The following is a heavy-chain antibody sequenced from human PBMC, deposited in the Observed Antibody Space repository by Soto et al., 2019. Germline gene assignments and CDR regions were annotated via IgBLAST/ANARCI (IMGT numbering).Heavy chain of an antibody. D-gene: IGHD2-2*03. J-gene: IGHJ4*02. CDR3: ARGGVGSFDY. V-gene: IGHV3-74*01. Sequence: VGSLRLSCAASGFTFSSFWMHWVRQAPGKGLVWISHVTKDGNSISYADSVKGRFTISRDNARNTVYLQMDGLRDEDTAVYYCARGGVGSFDYWGQGSLVTVSS. CDR2: VTKDGNSI. CDR1: GFTFSSFW.